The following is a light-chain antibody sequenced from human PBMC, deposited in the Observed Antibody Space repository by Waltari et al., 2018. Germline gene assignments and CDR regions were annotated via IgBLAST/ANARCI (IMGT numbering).Light chain of an antibody. CDR1: QRVSSY. J-gene: IGKJ2*01. CDR3: QQRSNWPPMYT. Sequence: EIVLTQSPATLSLSPGERATLPCRASQRVSSYLAWYQQKPGQAPRLLIYDASNRATGIPARFSGSGSGTDFTLTISSLEPEDFGVYYCQQRSNWPPMYTFGQGTKLEIK. CDR2: DAS. V-gene: IGKV3-11*01.